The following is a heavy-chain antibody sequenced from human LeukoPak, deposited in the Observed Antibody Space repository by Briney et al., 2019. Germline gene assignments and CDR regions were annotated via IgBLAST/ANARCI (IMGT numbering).Heavy chain of an antibody. Sequence: GGSLRLSCAASGFTLSSYSMNWVRQAPGKGLEWVSSISSSSSYMYYADSVKGRFTISRDNAKNSLYLQMNSLRAEDTAVYYCASAHTGYSSGWNDYWGQGTLVTVSS. CDR3: ASAHTGYSSGWNDY. J-gene: IGHJ4*02. D-gene: IGHD6-19*01. V-gene: IGHV3-21*01. CDR1: GFTLSSYS. CDR2: ISSSSSYM.